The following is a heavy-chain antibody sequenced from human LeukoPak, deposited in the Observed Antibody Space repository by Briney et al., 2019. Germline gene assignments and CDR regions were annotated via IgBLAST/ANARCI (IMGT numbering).Heavy chain of an antibody. J-gene: IGHJ6*03. Sequence: QSGGSLRLSCAASGFTFSSLWMIWVRQAPGRGPEWVANINQDGGTTYYVASVKGRFTISRDNAKNSLSLQMSSLRAEDTAVYYCTKDRQGPNQYHMDVWGKGTTVTVSS. V-gene: IGHV3-7*01. CDR3: TKDRQGPNQYHMDV. CDR1: GFTFSSLW. CDR2: INQDGGTT.